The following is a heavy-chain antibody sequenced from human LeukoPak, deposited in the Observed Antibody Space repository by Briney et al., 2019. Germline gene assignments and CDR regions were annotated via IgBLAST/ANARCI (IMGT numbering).Heavy chain of an antibody. J-gene: IGHJ3*02. Sequence: GGSLRLSCAASGFTFDDYGMSWVHQAPGKGLEWVSGINWNGGSTGYADSVKGRFTISRDNAKNSLYLQMNSLRAEDTALYYCARASDYGGNLGSAFDIWGQGTMVTVSS. V-gene: IGHV3-20*04. CDR3: ARASDYGGNLGSAFDI. D-gene: IGHD4-23*01. CDR2: INWNGGST. CDR1: GFTFDDYG.